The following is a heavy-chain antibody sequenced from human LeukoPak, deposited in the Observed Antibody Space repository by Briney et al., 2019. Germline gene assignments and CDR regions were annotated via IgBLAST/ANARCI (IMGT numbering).Heavy chain of an antibody. CDR3: ARHAESGYDRFDH. J-gene: IGHJ4*02. V-gene: IGHV3-11*04. D-gene: IGHD5-12*01. CDR2: ISSSGSTI. CDR1: GFTFSDYY. Sequence: PGGSLRLSCAASGFTFSDYYMSWIRQAPGKGLEWVSHISSSGSTIYYADSVKGRFTISRDNAKNSLYLQMNSLRAEDTAVYYCARHAESGYDRFDHWGQGTLVTVSS.